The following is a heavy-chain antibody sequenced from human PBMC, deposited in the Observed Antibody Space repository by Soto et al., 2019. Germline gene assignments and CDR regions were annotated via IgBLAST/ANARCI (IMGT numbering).Heavy chain of an antibody. CDR3: ARVSIAAAGGFDY. Sequence: WETLPLTCTFSGGSISRYYWSWTRQPPGKGLAWIGYIYYSGGTNYNPSLKSRVTISADTSKNQFSLKLSSVTAADTAVYYCARVSIAAAGGFDYWGQGTLVTVS. D-gene: IGHD6-13*01. CDR2: IYYSGGT. CDR1: GGSISRYY. V-gene: IGHV4-59*01. J-gene: IGHJ4*02.